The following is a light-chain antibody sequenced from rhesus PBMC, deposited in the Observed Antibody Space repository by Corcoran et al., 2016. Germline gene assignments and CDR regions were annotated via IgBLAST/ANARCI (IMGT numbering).Light chain of an antibody. CDR1: QSVSSY. CDR3: QQYSNWPLT. V-gene: IGKV3S9*01. Sequence: EIVMTQSPATLSLSPGERATLSCRASQSVSSYVAWYQQKPEQAPRLLIYGASSRATGVPARFSAVGSGTDFTLTIISLEPEDFAVYYCQQYSNWPLTFGGGTKVEIK. J-gene: IGKJ4*01. CDR2: GAS.